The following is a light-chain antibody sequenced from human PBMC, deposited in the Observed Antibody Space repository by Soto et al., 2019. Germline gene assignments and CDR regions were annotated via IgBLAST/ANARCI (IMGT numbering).Light chain of an antibody. CDR2: SDN. J-gene: IGLJ1*01. V-gene: IGLV1-40*01. Sequence: QAVVTQPPSVSGAPGQRVTISCTGSSSNIGAGYVVHWYQQLPGAAPKLLIFSDNNRPSGVPDRFSGSKSGTSASLAISGLQTEDEADYYCQSYDNNSDYVFGTGTKLTV. CDR1: SSNIGAGYV. CDR3: QSYDNNSDYV.